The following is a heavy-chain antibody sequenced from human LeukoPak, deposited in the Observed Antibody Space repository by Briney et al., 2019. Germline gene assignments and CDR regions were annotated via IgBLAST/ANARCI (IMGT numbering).Heavy chain of an antibody. CDR2: ISDSGDST. J-gene: IGHJ4*02. D-gene: IGHD3-22*01. V-gene: IGHV3-23*01. CDR3: AHAGSNYYYGFLDY. CDR1: GFTFNSYE. Sequence: RSGGSLRLSCAASGFTFNSYEMNWVRQAPGKGLEWVSSISDSGDSTYYADSVKGRFTISRDNSKNTLYLQMSSLRAEDTAVYHCAHAGSNYYYGFLDYWGQGTLVTVSS.